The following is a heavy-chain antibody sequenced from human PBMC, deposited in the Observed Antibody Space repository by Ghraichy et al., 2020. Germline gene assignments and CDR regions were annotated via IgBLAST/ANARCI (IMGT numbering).Heavy chain of an antibody. CDR3: ARDLGVATIRGYHGLEV. CDR2: IWYDGREK. V-gene: IGHV3-33*01. J-gene: IGHJ6*02. CDR1: GFTFSYYG. D-gene: IGHD2-15*01. Sequence: GGSLRLSCAASGFTFSYYGMHWVRQAPGKGLEWVAFIWYDGREKYHADSVRGRITISRDNYRNTLLLQMDSLRAEDTAVYYCARDLGVATIRGYHGLEVWGQGTTVTVSS.